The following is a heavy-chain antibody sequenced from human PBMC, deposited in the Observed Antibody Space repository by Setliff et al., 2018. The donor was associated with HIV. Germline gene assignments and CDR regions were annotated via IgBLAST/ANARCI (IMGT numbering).Heavy chain of an antibody. CDR2: VSRGGST. V-gene: IGHV4-34*01. CDR3: ARAVCPSLNCYSFFNY. CDR1: DGSFSGYS. D-gene: IGHD2-15*01. J-gene: IGHJ4*01. Sequence: SETLSLTCGVDDGSFSGYSWSWIRQSPGKGLEWIGEVSRGGSTTYNPSLTGRVSVSVDTSKSQFSLKLTNVTAADAAVYYCARAVCPSLNCYSFFNYWGHGSQVTVSS.